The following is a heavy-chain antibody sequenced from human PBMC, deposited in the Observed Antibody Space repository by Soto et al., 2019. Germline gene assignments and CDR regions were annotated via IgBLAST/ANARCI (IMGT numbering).Heavy chain of an antibody. CDR3: ARELERRSYYYYGMDV. CDR1: GYTFTGYY. J-gene: IGHJ6*02. Sequence: ASVKVSCKASGYTFTGYYMHWVRQAPGQGLEWMGWINPDSGGTNYAQKFQGRVTMTRDTSISTAYMELSRLRSDDTAVYYCARELERRSYYYYGMDVWGQGTTVTVSS. V-gene: IGHV1-2*02. D-gene: IGHD1-1*01. CDR2: INPDSGGT.